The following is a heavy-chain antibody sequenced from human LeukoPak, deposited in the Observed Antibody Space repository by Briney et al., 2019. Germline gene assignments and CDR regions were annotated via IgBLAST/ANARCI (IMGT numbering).Heavy chain of an antibody. CDR3: ARDRVKVVYEYSYRQDAFDI. J-gene: IGHJ3*02. CDR2: INSNGGST. CDR1: GFTFSSYA. Sequence: GGSLRLSCEATGFTFSSYAMSGVRQAPGKGLEWVSSINSNGGSTGYADSVKGRFTISRDNAKNSLYLQMNSLRAEDTALYYCARDRVKVVYEYSYRQDAFDIWGQGTMVTVSS. V-gene: IGHV3-20*04. D-gene: IGHD5-18*01.